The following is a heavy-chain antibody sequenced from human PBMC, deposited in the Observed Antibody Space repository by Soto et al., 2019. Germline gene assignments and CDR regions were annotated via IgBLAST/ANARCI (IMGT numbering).Heavy chain of an antibody. D-gene: IGHD2-8*01. Sequence: QVQLVESGGGVVQPGRSLRLSCAASGFTFSSYAMHWVRQAPGKGLEWVAVISYDESNKYYADSVKGRFTISRDNSKNTLYLQMNSLRAEDTAVYYCARDGYCTNGVCPLDYWGQGTLVTVSS. V-gene: IGHV3-30-3*01. J-gene: IGHJ4*02. CDR3: ARDGYCTNGVCPLDY. CDR1: GFTFSSYA. CDR2: ISYDESNK.